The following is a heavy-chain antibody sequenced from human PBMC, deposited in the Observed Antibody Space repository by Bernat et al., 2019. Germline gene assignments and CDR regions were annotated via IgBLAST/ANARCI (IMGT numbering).Heavy chain of an antibody. CDR2: IKSKTDGGTT. CDR3: TTDGGVGEQLVLDY. V-gene: IGHV3-15*01. D-gene: IGHD6-6*01. CDR1: GFTFSNAW. J-gene: IGHJ4*02. Sequence: EVQLVESGGGLVKPGGSLRLSCAASGFTFSNAWMSWVCQAPGKGLGWVGRIKSKTDGGTTDYAAPVKGRFTISRDDSKNTLYLQMNSLKTEDTAVYYCTTDGGVGEQLVLDYWGQGTLVTVSS.